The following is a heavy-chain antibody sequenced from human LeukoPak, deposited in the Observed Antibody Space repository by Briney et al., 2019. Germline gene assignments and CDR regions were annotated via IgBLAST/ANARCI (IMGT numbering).Heavy chain of an antibody. CDR3: ARVIAVTTYYYYYYMDV. V-gene: IGHV4-34*01. CDR2: INHSGST. Sequence: PSETLSLTCAVYGGSFSGYYWSWIRQPPGKGLEWIGEINHSGSTNYNPSLKSRVTMSVDTSKNQFSLKLSSVTAADTAVYYCARVIAVTTYYYYYYMDVWGKGTTVTVSS. CDR1: GGSFSGYY. D-gene: IGHD4-17*01. J-gene: IGHJ6*03.